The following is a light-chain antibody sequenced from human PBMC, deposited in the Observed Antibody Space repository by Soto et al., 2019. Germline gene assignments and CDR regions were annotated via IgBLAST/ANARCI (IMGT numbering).Light chain of an antibody. Sequence: QSALTQPASVSGSPGQSVTISCTGPRSDIGDSNFISWYQQSPGKAPRLLIYEVSNRPSGVSNRFSGSKSGNTASLTISGLQAEDEADYYCSSYTSSSTPLVFGTGTKVTVL. CDR1: RSDIGDSNF. CDR2: EVS. V-gene: IGLV2-14*01. J-gene: IGLJ1*01. CDR3: SSYTSSSTPLV.